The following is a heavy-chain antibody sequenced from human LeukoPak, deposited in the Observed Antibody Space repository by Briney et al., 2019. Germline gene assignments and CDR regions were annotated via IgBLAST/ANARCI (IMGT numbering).Heavy chain of an antibody. V-gene: IGHV4-34*01. Sequence: SETLSLTCAVYGGSFSGYYWSWIRQPPGKGLEWIGEINHSGSTNYNPSLKSRVTISVDTSKNQFSLKLSSVNAADTAVYYCAGDYYGSGHFDPWGQGTLVTVSS. CDR3: AGDYYGSGHFDP. J-gene: IGHJ5*02. D-gene: IGHD3-10*01. CDR1: GGSFSGYY. CDR2: INHSGST.